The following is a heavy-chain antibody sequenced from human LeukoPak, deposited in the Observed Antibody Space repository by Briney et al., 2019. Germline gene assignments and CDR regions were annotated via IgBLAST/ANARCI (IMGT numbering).Heavy chain of an antibody. D-gene: IGHD6-6*01. CDR3: ARDGWAPIAARPVDV. J-gene: IGHJ6*04. CDR2: INPNSGGT. Sequence: ASVKVSCKASGYTFTGYYMHWVRQAPGQGLEWMGLINPNSGGTNYAQKFQGRVTMTRDTSISTAYMELSRLRSDDTAVYYCARDGWAPIAARPVDVWGKGTTVTVSS. V-gene: IGHV1-2*02. CDR1: GYTFTGYY.